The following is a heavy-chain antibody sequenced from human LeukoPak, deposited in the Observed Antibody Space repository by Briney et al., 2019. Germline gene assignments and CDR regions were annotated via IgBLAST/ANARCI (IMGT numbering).Heavy chain of an antibody. J-gene: IGHJ4*02. CDR1: GYFISSGYY. CDR3: ARVAGGASSYYFDY. V-gene: IGHV4-61*02. D-gene: IGHD3-10*01. CDR2: IYTSGST. Sequence: SETLSLTCTVSGYFISSGYYWSWIRQPAGKGLEWIGRIYTSGSTNYNPSLKSRVTISLDTSKNQFSLKLSSVTAADTAVYYCARVAGGASSYYFDYWGQGTLVTVSS.